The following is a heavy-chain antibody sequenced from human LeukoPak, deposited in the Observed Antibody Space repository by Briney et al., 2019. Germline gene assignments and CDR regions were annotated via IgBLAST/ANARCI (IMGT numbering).Heavy chain of an antibody. CDR1: GFTFSSYG. J-gene: IGHJ4*02. V-gene: IGHV3-30*02. CDR3: AKGNSDFDC. Sequence: GGSLRLSCVASGFTFSSYGMHWVRQAPGKGLEWVAFIRYDGSNKIYTDSVKGRFTISRDNPKNTLYLQMNSLRAEDTAVYYCAKGNSDFDCWGQGTLVTVSS. CDR2: IRYDGSNK. D-gene: IGHD1-7*01.